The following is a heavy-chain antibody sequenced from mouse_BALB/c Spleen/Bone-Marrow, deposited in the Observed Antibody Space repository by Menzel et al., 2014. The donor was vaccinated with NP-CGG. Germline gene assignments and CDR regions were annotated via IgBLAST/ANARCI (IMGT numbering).Heavy chain of an antibody. CDR2: INSNGGST. CDR3: ARDNYYDYDGFAY. D-gene: IGHD2-4*01. J-gene: IGHJ3*01. Sequence: EVKLMESGGGLVQPGGSLKISCAASGSTFSSYGMSWVRQTPDKRLDLVATINSNGGSTYYPDSVKGRFTISRDNAKNTLYLQMSSLKSEDTAMYYCARDNYYDYDGFAYWGQGTLVTVSA. V-gene: IGHV5-6-3*01. CDR1: GSTFSSYG.